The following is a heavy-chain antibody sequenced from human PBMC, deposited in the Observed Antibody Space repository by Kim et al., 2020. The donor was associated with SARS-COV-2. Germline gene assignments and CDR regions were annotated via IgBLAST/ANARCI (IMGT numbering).Heavy chain of an antibody. CDR1: GYTFTSYA. CDR3: ARVWRGAAAADYYYGMDV. CDR2: INAGNGNT. J-gene: IGHJ6*02. D-gene: IGHD6-13*01. V-gene: IGHV1-3*01. Sequence: ASVKVSCKASGYTFTSYAMHWVRQAPGQRLEWMGWINAGNGNTKYSQKFQGRVTITRDTSASTAYMELSSLRSEDTAVYYCARVWRGAAAADYYYGMDVWGQGTTVTVSS.